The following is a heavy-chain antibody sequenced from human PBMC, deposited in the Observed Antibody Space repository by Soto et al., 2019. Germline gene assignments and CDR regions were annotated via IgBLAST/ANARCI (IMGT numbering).Heavy chain of an antibody. D-gene: IGHD1-1*01. J-gene: IGHJ6*02. CDR3: ARGGKERFRGSGMDV. CDR2: IIYIFGTA. V-gene: IGHV1-69*01. CDR1: GGTFSSYA. Sequence: QVQLVQSGAEVKKPGTSVKISCKVSGGTFSSYAISWVRQAPGQGLEWLGEIIYIFGTAMYAQKFQGRVTIIADESASTAYMELRSLRSDDTAVYYCARGGKERFRGSGMDVWGQGTTVTVSS.